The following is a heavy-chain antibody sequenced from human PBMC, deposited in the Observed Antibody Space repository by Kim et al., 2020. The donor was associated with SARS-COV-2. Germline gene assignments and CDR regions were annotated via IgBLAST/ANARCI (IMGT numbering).Heavy chain of an antibody. D-gene: IGHD1-1*01. Sequence: SETLSLTCTVSGGSISSSSYYWGWIRQPPGKGLEWIGSIYYSGSTYYNPSLKSRVTISVDTSKNQFSLKLSSVTAADTAVYYCARLGTFPGLYVDYWGQGTLVTVSS. J-gene: IGHJ4*02. CDR1: GGSISSSSYY. CDR3: ARLGTFPGLYVDY. V-gene: IGHV4-39*01. CDR2: IYYSGST.